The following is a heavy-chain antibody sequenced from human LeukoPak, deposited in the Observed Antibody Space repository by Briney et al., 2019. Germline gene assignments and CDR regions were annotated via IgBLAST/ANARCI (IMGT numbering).Heavy chain of an antibody. Sequence: SQTLSLTCAISGDTVSSNSAAWNWIRQSPSRGLEWLGRTYYRSKWYNDYTASVKGRMSITPDTSKNQFSLQLNSVTPEDTAVYYCARWIGGGYNYIDYWGQGTLVTVSS. D-gene: IGHD5-24*01. CDR2: TYYRSKWYN. V-gene: IGHV6-1*01. CDR1: GDTVSSNSAA. CDR3: ARWIGGGYNYIDY. J-gene: IGHJ4*02.